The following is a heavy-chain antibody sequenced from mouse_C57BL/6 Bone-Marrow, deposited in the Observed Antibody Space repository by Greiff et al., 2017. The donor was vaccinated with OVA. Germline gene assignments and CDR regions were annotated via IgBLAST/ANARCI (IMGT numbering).Heavy chain of an antibody. CDR1: GFNIKDYY. D-gene: IGHD2-5*01. CDR3: TTGYYSNSYYYAMDY. V-gene: IGHV14-1*01. CDR2: IDPEDGDT. J-gene: IGHJ4*01. Sequence: VQLQQSGAELVRPGASVKLSCTASGFNIKDYYMHWVKQRPEQGLEWIGRIDPEDGDTEYAPKFQGKATMTADTSSNTAYLQLSSLTSEDTAVYYRTTGYYSNSYYYAMDYWGQGTSGTVSS.